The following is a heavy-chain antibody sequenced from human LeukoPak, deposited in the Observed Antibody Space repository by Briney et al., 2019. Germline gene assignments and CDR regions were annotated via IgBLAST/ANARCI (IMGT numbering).Heavy chain of an antibody. D-gene: IGHD4-17*01. CDR2: LSPYNDNT. Sequence: GASVKVSCKASGYTFTSYGISWVRQAPGQGLEWMGWLSPYNDNTNYAQKLQGRVTMTTDTSTSTAYMELRSLRSDDTAVYYCARGRDYYGDHNWFDPWGQGTLVTVSS. J-gene: IGHJ5*02. V-gene: IGHV1-18*01. CDR1: GYTFTSYG. CDR3: ARGRDYYGDHNWFDP.